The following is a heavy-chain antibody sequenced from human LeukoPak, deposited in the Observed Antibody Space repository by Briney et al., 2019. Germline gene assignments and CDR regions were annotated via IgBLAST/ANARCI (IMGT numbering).Heavy chain of an antibody. Sequence: SETLSLTCTVSGGSISSYYWSWIRQPPGKGLEWIGYIYYSGSTNYNPSLKSRVTISVDTSKNQFSPKLSSVTAADTAVYYCARRKGVAHEDYWGQGTLVTVSS. D-gene: IGHD3-3*01. CDR3: ARRKGVAHEDY. CDR2: IYYSGST. J-gene: IGHJ4*02. CDR1: GGSISSYY. V-gene: IGHV4-59*01.